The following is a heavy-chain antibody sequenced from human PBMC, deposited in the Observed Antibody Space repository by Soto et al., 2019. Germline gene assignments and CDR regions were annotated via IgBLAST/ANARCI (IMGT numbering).Heavy chain of an antibody. J-gene: IGHJ4*02. CDR3: ARDLRAYCGGDCYSLGY. V-gene: IGHV4-59*01. CDR2: IYYSGST. CDR1: GGSISSYY. Sequence: SETLSLTCTVSGGSISSYYWSWIRQPPGKGLEWIGYIYYSGSTNYNPSLKSRVTISVDTSKNQFSLKLSSVTAADTAVYYCARDLRAYCGGDCYSLGYWGQGTLVTVSS. D-gene: IGHD2-21*02.